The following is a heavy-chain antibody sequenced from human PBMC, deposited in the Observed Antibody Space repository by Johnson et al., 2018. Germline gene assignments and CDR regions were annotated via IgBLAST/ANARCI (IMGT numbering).Heavy chain of an antibody. D-gene: IGHD6-19*01. CDR2: LWYAGSQT. CDR3: ARDRPSSLPNDALDL. Sequence: VQLLETGGGVVQPGTSLTLSCATSGVTVTSSTWHRVRQAPGKGLEWVAVLWYAGSQTVYGDSVKGRSTISRDNSNVYLPMNSLSAEDTAVYFCARDRPSSLPNDALDLWGLGTMVTVSS. V-gene: IGHV3-33*01. J-gene: IGHJ3*01. CDR1: GVTVTSST.